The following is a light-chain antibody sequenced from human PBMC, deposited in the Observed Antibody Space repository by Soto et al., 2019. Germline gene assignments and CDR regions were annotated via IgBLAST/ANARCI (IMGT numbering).Light chain of an antibody. J-gene: IGKJ1*01. V-gene: IGKV3-15*01. CDR1: QSVGSN. Sequence: EIVMTQSPATLSVSPGERATLSCRASQSVGSNLAWYQQKPGQAPRLLIYGASTRATGIPARFSGSGSATEFILTISSLQYEDYTIKFCQQHYNRPPASTFGQGTKVEIK. CDR3: QQHYNRPPAST. CDR2: GAS.